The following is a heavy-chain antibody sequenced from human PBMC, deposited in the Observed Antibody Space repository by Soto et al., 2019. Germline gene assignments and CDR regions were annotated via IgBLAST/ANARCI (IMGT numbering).Heavy chain of an antibody. J-gene: IGHJ6*02. CDR1: GYTFSHDG. Sequence: EVQLVASGGYLVQPGGSLRLSCAACGYTFSHDGMQWVRQAPGKGLVWVSRVNPEGSITTYADSVNGRFNISRDNAKNTLYLQMNSLGVEDTALDNCSKDTFGDKDLWGHGHAVTVP. CDR3: SKDTFGDKDL. V-gene: IGHV3-74*03. D-gene: IGHD2-15*01. CDR2: VNPEGSIT.